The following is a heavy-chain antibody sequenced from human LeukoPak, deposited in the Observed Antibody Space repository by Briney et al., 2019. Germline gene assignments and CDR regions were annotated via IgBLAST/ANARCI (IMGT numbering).Heavy chain of an antibody. V-gene: IGHV3-43D*04. CDR3: AKPYYDSSGYYYFDY. J-gene: IGHJ4*02. CDR2: INWNGGSA. CDR1: GFTFDDYG. Sequence: GGSLRLSCAASGFTFDDYGMSWVRQAPGKGLEWVSGINWNGGSAYYADSVKGRFTISRDNSKNSLYLQMNSLRAEDTALYYCAKPYYDSSGYYYFDYWGQGTLVTVSS. D-gene: IGHD3-22*01.